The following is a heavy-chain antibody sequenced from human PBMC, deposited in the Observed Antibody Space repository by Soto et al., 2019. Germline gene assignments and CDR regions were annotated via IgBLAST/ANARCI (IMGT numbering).Heavy chain of an antibody. Sequence: SETLSLTCTVSDASITDSYWSWIRQPPEKGLEWIGYIYFSGVATYNPSLKSRATMSRDTSKNEFSLKLTSVTAAGTAIYYCARGDSDLAVSEAAYWGQGTLVTVSS. D-gene: IGHD2-15*01. CDR3: ARGDSDLAVSEAAY. CDR2: IYFSGVA. V-gene: IGHV4-59*01. J-gene: IGHJ1*01. CDR1: DASITDSY.